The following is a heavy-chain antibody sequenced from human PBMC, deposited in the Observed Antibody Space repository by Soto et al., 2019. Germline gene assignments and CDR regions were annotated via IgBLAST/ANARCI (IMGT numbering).Heavy chain of an antibody. CDR3: RVVHLPFYY. D-gene: IGHD2-8*01. Sequence: SETLSLTCTVSGVSIGSYYWSWIRQPPGEGLEWIGYIDYSGSTNYNPSLKSRVTISVDTSKNQFSLRLNSVTAADTALYYCRVVHLPFYYWGQGTLVTVSS. V-gene: IGHV4-59*01. CDR2: IDYSGST. CDR1: GVSIGSYY. J-gene: IGHJ4*02.